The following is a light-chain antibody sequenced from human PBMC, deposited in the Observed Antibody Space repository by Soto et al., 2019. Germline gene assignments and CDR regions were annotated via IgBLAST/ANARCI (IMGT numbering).Light chain of an antibody. CDR2: DAS. CDR3: QQYDNWPWT. V-gene: IGKV1-33*01. J-gene: IGKJ1*01. Sequence: DIPMTQSPSSLSASVGDRVTITCPASQDISNYLNWYQQKLGKAPKLLIYDASNLETGVPSRFSGSGSGTGFTLTISSLQSDDFAVYYCQQYDNWPWTFGQGTKVDIK. CDR1: QDISNY.